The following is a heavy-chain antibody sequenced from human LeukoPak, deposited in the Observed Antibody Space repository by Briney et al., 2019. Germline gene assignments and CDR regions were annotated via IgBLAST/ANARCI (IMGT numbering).Heavy chain of an antibody. D-gene: IGHD4-17*01. CDR1: GGSFSGYY. Sequence: SETLSLTCAVYGGSFSGYYWSWIRRPPGKGLEWLGEINHSGSTNYNPSLKSRVTLSVDTSKNQFSLKLSSVTAADTAVYYCARWADYGDYFSFDYWGQGTLVTVSS. V-gene: IGHV4-34*01. J-gene: IGHJ4*02. CDR3: ARWADYGDYFSFDY. CDR2: INHSGST.